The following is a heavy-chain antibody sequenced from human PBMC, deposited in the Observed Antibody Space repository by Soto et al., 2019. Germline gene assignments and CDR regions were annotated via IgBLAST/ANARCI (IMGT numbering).Heavy chain of an antibody. CDR3: AKDPMVRGVINVRNWFDP. CDR1: GFTFSSYA. D-gene: IGHD3-10*01. Sequence: GGSLRLSCAASGFTFSSYAMSWVRQAPGKGLEWVSAISGSGGSTYYADSVKGRFTISRDNSKNTLYLQMNSLRAEDTAVYYCAKDPMVRGVINVRNWFDPWGQGTLVTVSS. CDR2: ISGSGGST. J-gene: IGHJ5*02. V-gene: IGHV3-23*01.